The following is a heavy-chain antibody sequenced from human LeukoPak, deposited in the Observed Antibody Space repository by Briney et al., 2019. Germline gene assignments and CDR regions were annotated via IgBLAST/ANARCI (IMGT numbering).Heavy chain of an antibody. CDR3: ARGGYSSSWYGEVLYYFDY. CDR2: IWYDGSNK. V-gene: IGHV3-33*01. J-gene: IGHJ4*02. Sequence: PGRSLRLSCAASGFTFSSYGMHWVRQAPGKGLEWVAVIWYDGSNKYYADSVKGRFTISRDNSKNTLYLQMNSLRAEDTAVYYCARGGYSSSWYGEVLYYFDYWGQGTLVTVSS. D-gene: IGHD6-13*01. CDR1: GFTFSSYG.